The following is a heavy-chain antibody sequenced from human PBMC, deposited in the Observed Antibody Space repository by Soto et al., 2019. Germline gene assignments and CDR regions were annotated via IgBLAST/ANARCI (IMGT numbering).Heavy chain of an antibody. CDR1: GFTFNNFG. V-gene: IGHV3-30*18. D-gene: IGHD2-21*02. Sequence: QVHLVESGGGVVQPGRSLRLSCAASGFTFNNFGMYWVRQAPGKGLERVAVISYDGSNTFYVDSVKGRFTISRDNSKNTVYLHMNSLRADDTAVYYCAKNIYGEVTAMDYFDYWGQGTRATVAS. J-gene: IGHJ4*02. CDR2: ISYDGSNT. CDR3: AKNIYGEVTAMDYFDY.